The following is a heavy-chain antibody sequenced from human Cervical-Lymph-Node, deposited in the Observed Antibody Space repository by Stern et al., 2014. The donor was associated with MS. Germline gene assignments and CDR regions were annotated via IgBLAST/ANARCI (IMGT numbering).Heavy chain of an antibody. CDR2: IVPGCGAT. CDR3: ARIYCSGDECYHSFDT. J-gene: IGHJ4*02. V-gene: IGHV1-2*02. Sequence: VQLVESGAEVKKPGASVKVSCTASGYRFSTFSLHWLRQAPGQGLQWIGRIVPGCGATNSSQTFHGRLTMTTDRSITTASLAISGLISDDTADYYCARIYCSGDECYHSFDTWGQGTLVTVSS. CDR1: GYRFSTFS. D-gene: IGHD3-16*02.